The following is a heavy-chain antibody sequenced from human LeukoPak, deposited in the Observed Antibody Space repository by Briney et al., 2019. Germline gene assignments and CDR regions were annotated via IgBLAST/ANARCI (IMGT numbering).Heavy chain of an antibody. CDR3: ARSPVTYYYDSSGYYAPNWFDP. CDR2: ISVYNGNT. V-gene: IGHV1-18*01. D-gene: IGHD3-22*01. Sequence: ASVKVSCKASGYSFTSYGISWVRQAPGQGLEWMGWISVYNGNTNYAQKLQGRVTMTTDTSTSTAYMELRSLRPDDTAVYYCARSPVTYYYDSSGYYAPNWFDPWGQGTLVTVSS. CDR1: GYSFTSYG. J-gene: IGHJ5*02.